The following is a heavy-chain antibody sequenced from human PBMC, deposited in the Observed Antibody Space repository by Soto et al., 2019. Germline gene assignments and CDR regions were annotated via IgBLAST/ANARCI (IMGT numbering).Heavy chain of an antibody. CDR2: ISAYNGNT. J-gene: IGHJ6*02. D-gene: IGHD6-19*01. Sequence: VASVKVSCKASGYTFTSYGISWVRQAPGQGLEWMGWISAYNGNTNYAQKLQGRVTMTTDTSTSTAYMELRSLRSDDTAVYYCAREKYGGYSSGWESYYYYGMDVWGQGTTVTVSS. CDR1: GYTFTSYG. V-gene: IGHV1-18*01. CDR3: AREKYGGYSSGWESYYYYGMDV.